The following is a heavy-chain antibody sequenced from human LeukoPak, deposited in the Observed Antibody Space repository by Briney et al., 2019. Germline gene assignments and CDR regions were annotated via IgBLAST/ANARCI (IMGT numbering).Heavy chain of an antibody. CDR2: ITISGHTK. J-gene: IGHJ5*02. V-gene: IGHV3-48*03. Sequence: GGSLRLSCAASGFDLNTYEMNWVRQAPGKGLEWIADITISGHTKNYADSVKGRFTISRDNAGTSLYLQMNSLRVEDTGVYYCARGDPHADLWGQGTLVTVSS. CDR3: ARGDPHADL. CDR1: GFDLNTYE.